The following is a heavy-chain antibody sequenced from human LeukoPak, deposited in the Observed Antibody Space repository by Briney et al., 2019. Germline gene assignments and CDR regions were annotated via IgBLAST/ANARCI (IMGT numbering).Heavy chain of an antibody. CDR3: ARAGGGYYDILTGYYRDSNWFDP. J-gene: IGHJ5*02. CDR2: IYYSGST. D-gene: IGHD3-9*01. CDR1: SGSISSGDYY. V-gene: IGHV4-61*08. Sequence: SETLSLTCTVSSGSISSGDYYWSWIRQPPGKGLEWIGYIYYSGSTNYNPSLKSRVTISVDTSKNQFSLKLSSVTAADTAVYYCARAGGGYYDILTGYYRDSNWFDPWGQGTLVTVSS.